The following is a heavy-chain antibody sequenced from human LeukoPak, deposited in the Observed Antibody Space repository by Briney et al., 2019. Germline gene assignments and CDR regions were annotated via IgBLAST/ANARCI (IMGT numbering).Heavy chain of an antibody. D-gene: IGHD4-23*01. V-gene: IGHV3-21*01. CDR2: ISSSSSYI. Sequence: GGSLRLSCAASGFTFSSYSMNWVRQAPGKGLEWVSSISSSSSYIYYADSVKGRFTISRDNAKNSLFLQMNSLRAEDTAVYYCARGGTTVVTDYGYWGQGTLVTVSS. J-gene: IGHJ4*02. CDR3: ARGGTTVVTDYGY. CDR1: GFTFSSYS.